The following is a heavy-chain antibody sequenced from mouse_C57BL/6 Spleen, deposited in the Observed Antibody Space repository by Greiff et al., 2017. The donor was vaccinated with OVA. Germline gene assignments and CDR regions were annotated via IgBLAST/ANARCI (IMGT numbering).Heavy chain of an antibody. CDR3: AYYGSSLWFAY. V-gene: IGHV2-2*01. J-gene: IGHJ3*01. Sequence: VNLVESGPGLVQPSQSLSITCTVSGFSLTSYGVHWVRQSPGKGLEWLGVIWSGGSTDYNAAFISRLSISKDNSKSQVFFKMNSLQADDTAIYYCAYYGSSLWFAYWGQGTLVTVSA. CDR2: IWSGGST. D-gene: IGHD1-1*01. CDR1: GFSLTSYG.